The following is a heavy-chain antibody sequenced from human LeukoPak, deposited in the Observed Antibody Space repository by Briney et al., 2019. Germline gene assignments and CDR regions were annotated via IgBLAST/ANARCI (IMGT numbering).Heavy chain of an antibody. V-gene: IGHV4-59*08. D-gene: IGHD6-6*01. Sequence: SETLSLTCTASGGSISSYYWSWLRQPPGKGLEWIGYIYYSGSTNYNPSLKSRVTISVDTSKNQFSLKLSSVTAADTAVYYCARLYSSSFPLHWGQGTLVTVSS. CDR1: GGSISSYY. J-gene: IGHJ4*02. CDR3: ARLYSSSFPLH. CDR2: IYYSGST.